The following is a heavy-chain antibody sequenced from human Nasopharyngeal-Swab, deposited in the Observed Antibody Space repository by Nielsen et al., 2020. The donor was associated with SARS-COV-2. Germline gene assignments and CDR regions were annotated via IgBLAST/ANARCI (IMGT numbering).Heavy chain of an antibody. Sequence: GESLKISCVASGVIFSKYWMHWVRQAPGKGLVWVSRVNQDGSRTDYADSVRGRFTISRDNAKNTLYLQMNSLRVEDTAVYYCVKHQGSSSDQWGQGTLVNRLL. CDR3: VKHQGSSSDQ. CDR1: GVIFSKYW. J-gene: IGHJ4*02. CDR2: VNQDGSRT. V-gene: IGHV3-74*01.